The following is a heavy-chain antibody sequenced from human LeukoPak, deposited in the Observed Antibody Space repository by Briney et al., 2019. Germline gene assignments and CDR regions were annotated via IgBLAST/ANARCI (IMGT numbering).Heavy chain of an antibody. CDR1: GFTFDDYG. J-gene: IGHJ2*01. CDR3: ARQGIAVAGADWYFDL. D-gene: IGHD6-19*01. V-gene: IGHV3-21*01. Sequence: AGSLRLSCAASGFTFDDYGMSWVRQAPGTRLEWVSSISSSRSYIYYADSVKGRFTISRDNAKNSLYLQMNSLRAEDTAVYYCARQGIAVAGADWYFDLWGRGTLVTVSS. CDR2: ISSSRSYI.